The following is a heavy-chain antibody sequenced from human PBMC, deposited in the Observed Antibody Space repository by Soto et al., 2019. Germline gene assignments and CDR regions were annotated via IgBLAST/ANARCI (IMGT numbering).Heavy chain of an antibody. CDR3: AHAYGGRSLY. CDR1: GFSLTTDRVG. J-gene: IGHJ4*02. Sequence: QITLKESGPTLVKPTQTLTLTCTFSGFSLTTDRVGVGWIRQPPGEALEWLAVIYWDDSKTYRPSLESRLNITKDTSKNHVALTMTNMDSLDTATYYCAHAYGGRSLYWGQGTLVTVSS. V-gene: IGHV2-5*02. D-gene: IGHD1-26*01. CDR2: IYWDDSK.